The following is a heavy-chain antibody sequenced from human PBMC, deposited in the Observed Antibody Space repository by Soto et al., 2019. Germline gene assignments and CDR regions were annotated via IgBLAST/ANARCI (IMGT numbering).Heavy chain of an antibody. CDR1: GYTFTNYY. CDR2: IHYSGATP. J-gene: IGHJ4*02. V-gene: IGHV1-46*01. D-gene: IGHD5-18*01. Sequence: ASVKVSCKASGYTFTNYYMHWVRQAPGQGLEWMGVIHYSGATPTYAQKFQGRVTMARDTSTSTAYMELSSLRSEDTAVYYCARGQVDTAMDFDYWGQGTLVTVSS. CDR3: ARGQVDTAMDFDY.